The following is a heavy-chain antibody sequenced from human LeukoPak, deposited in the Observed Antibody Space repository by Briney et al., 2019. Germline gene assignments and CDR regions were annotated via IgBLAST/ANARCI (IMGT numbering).Heavy chain of an antibody. CDR2: IYYSGST. CDR3: TRSTNLEAFDI. D-gene: IGHD2-8*01. V-gene: IGHV4-61*01. Sequence: ETLSLTCTVSGSSVSSGTYYWSWIRQPPGKGLEWIGYIYYSGSTNYNPSLKSRVTISVDTSKNQCSLKLSSVTTADTAVYYCTRSTNLEAFDIWGQGTMVTVSS. J-gene: IGHJ3*02. CDR1: GSSVSSGTYY.